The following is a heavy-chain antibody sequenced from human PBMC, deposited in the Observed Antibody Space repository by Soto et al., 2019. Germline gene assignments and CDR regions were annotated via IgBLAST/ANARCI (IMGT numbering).Heavy chain of an antibody. J-gene: IGHJ3*02. CDR1: GFTFSSYS. D-gene: IGHD3-22*01. CDR2: ISSSSSYI. Sequence: GGSLRLSCAASGFTFSSYSMNWVRQAPGKGLEWVSSISSSSSYIYYADSVKGRFTISRDNAKNSLYLQMNSLRAEDTAVYYCAIAPSISAYYYDSSGNGAFDIWGQGTMVTVS. V-gene: IGHV3-21*01. CDR3: AIAPSISAYYYDSSGNGAFDI.